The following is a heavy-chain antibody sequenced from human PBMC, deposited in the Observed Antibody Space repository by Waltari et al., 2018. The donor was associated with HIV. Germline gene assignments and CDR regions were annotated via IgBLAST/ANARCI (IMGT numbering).Heavy chain of an antibody. CDR3: ARALRGGYDEGEC. J-gene: IGHJ4*02. V-gene: IGHV4-4*07. Sequence: QVQLQESGPGLVKPSETLSLTCTVSGGSISGYYWSWIREPAGKGRGWIGRIYMSGNSNAQPPLKGGVTMSCDGSKNPFSRRRAAVDAGDNGGDYRARALRGGYDEGECWGQGTLVAVSS. D-gene: IGHD5-12*01. CDR1: GGSISGYY. CDR2: IYMSGNS.